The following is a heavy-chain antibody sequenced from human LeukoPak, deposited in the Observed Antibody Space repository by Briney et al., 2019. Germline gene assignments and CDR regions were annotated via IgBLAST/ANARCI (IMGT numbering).Heavy chain of an antibody. Sequence: GGSLRLSCAASGFTLSSYSMHWVPQAPGKGLEWVSSISSSSSYIYYADSVKGRFTISRDNAKNSLFLQMNSLRAGDTAVYYCARGSSNSGSYYNWFDPWGQGTLVTVSS. CDR2: ISSSSSYI. V-gene: IGHV3-21*01. J-gene: IGHJ5*02. CDR1: GFTLSSYS. D-gene: IGHD1-26*01. CDR3: ARGSSNSGSYYNWFDP.